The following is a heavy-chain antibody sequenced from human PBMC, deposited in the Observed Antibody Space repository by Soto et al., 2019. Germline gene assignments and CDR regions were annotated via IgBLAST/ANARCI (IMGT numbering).Heavy chain of an antibody. J-gene: IGHJ4*02. CDR3: ARGTILGGSGSYYTPPPEFDY. Sequence: QVQLQESGPGLVKPSETLSLTCTVSGGSISSYYWSWIRQPPGKGLEWIGYIYYSGSTNYNPSLKSRVTISVDTSKNQFSLKLSSVTAADTAVYYCARGTILGGSGSYYTPPPEFDYWGQGTLVTVSS. CDR1: GGSISSYY. V-gene: IGHV4-59*01. CDR2: IYYSGST. D-gene: IGHD3-10*01.